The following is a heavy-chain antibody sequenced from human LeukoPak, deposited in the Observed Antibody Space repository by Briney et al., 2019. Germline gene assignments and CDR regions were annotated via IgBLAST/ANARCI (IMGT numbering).Heavy chain of an antibody. CDR1: GFTFSDFY. CDR3: ARSTLIDYYYYYMDV. Sequence: GGSLRLSCAASGFTFSDFYMTWIRQAPGKGLEWISYITSAGSTYYAGSVKGRFTISRDNAKNSLYLQMNSLRAEDTALYYCARSTLIDYYYYYMDVWGKGTTVTVSS. D-gene: IGHD2/OR15-2a*01. J-gene: IGHJ6*03. CDR2: ITSAGST. V-gene: IGHV3-11*01.